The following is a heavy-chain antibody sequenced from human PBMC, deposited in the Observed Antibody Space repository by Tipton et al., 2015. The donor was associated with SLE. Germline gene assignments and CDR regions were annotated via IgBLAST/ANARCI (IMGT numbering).Heavy chain of an antibody. D-gene: IGHD6-13*01. V-gene: IGHV3-11*06. CDR3: ARDSSIAATKDYMDV. Sequence: GSLRLSCAASGFTFSDYYMSWIRQAPGKGLEWVSSISSSSSYIYYADSVKGRFTISRDNAKNSLYLQMNSLRAEDTAVYYCARDSSIAATKDYMDVWGKGTTVTVSS. J-gene: IGHJ6*03. CDR2: ISSSSSYI. CDR1: GFTFSDYY.